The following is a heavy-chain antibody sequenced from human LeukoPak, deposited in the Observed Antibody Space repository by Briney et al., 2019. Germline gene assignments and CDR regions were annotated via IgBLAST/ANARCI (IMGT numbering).Heavy chain of an antibody. D-gene: IGHD3-22*01. CDR1: GGSVSSASHY. V-gene: IGHV4-39*01. CDR2: IYYSVT. CDR3: ARLSYEGLDY. J-gene: IGHJ4*02. Sequence: SETLSLTCSVSGGSVSSASHYWGWIRQPPGKGLEWIGSIYYSVTYYNPSLKSRVTISVDTSKNQFSLKLSSVTAADTAVYYCARLSYEGLDYWGQGTLVTVSS.